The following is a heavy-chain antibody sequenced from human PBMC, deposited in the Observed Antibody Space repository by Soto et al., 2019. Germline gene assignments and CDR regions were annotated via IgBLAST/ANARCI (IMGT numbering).Heavy chain of an antibody. J-gene: IGHJ4*02. CDR2: ISSSSSYI. Sequence: PGGSLRLSCAASGFTFSSYSMNWVRQAPGKGLEWVSSISSSSSYIYYADSVKGRFTISRDNAKNSLYLQMNSLRAEDTAVYYCARGWSHRWYFDYWGQGTLVTVSS. D-gene: IGHD2-15*01. CDR1: GFTFSSYS. CDR3: ARGWSHRWYFDY. V-gene: IGHV3-21*04.